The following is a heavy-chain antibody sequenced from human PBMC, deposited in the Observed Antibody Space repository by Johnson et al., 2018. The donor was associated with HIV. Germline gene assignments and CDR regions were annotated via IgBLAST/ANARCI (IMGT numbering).Heavy chain of an antibody. V-gene: IGHV3-48*04. Sequence: EVQLVESGGGVVQPGGSLRLSCAASRFTFSTYGVHWVRQAPGKGLEWVSYISESGTTIYYADSVKGRFTISRDNAKNSLYLQMNSLRAEDTAVYYCARGFDAFDIWGQGTMVTVSS. CDR3: ARGFDAFDI. CDR1: RFTFSTYG. CDR2: ISESGTTI. J-gene: IGHJ3*02.